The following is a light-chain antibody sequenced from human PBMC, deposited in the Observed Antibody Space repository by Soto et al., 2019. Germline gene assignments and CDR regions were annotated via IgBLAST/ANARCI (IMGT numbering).Light chain of an antibody. V-gene: IGLV1-40*01. Sequence: QSVLTQPPSVSGAPGQRVTISCTGSYSNIGAGYEVHWYQQIPGTAPKLLISGHNNRPSGVPDRFFGSKSGNTASLTVSGLQAEDEADYYCSSYSGTNNYVFGTGTKLTVL. CDR1: YSNIGAGYE. CDR3: SSYSGTNNYV. J-gene: IGLJ1*01. CDR2: GHN.